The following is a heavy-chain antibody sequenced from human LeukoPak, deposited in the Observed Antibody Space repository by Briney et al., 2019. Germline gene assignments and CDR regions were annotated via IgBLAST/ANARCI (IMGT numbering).Heavy chain of an antibody. CDR3: ARAWDIVVVPAAPSPSDYYYGMDV. Sequence: PSETLSLTCAVYGGSFSGYYWSWIRQPPGKGLEWIGEINHSGSTNYNPSLKSRVTISVDTSKNQFSLKLSSVTAADTAVYYCARAWDIVVVPAAPSPSDYYYGMDVWGQGTTVTVS. CDR2: INHSGST. J-gene: IGHJ6*02. CDR1: GGSFSGYY. D-gene: IGHD2-2*01. V-gene: IGHV4-34*01.